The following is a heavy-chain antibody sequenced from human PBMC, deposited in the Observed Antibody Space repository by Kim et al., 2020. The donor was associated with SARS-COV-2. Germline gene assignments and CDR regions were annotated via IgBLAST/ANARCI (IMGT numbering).Heavy chain of an antibody. D-gene: IGHD6-6*01. V-gene: IGHV3-23*01. Sequence: GGSLRLSCAASGFSFSSYAMTWVRQAPGKGLEWVAAISGSSLSTYYADSVEGRFTIFRDNSKYTLYLQLNGVRVENTAIYNCVKDSSTSEKEFDYWGQGAMVTVSS. CDR3: VKDSSTSEKEFDY. CDR2: ISGSSLST. J-gene: IGHJ4*02. CDR1: GFSFSSYA.